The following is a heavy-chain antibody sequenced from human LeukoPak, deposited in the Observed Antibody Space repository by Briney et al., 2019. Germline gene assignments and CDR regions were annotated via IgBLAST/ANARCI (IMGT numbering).Heavy chain of an antibody. J-gene: IGHJ6*02. D-gene: IGHD3-16*01. CDR2: ISSSSSYI. CDR1: GFTFSSYS. V-gene: IGHV3-21*01. Sequence: GGSLRLSCAASGFTFSSYSVNWVRQAPGKGLEWVSSISSSSSYIYYADSVKGRFTISRDKAKNSLYLQMNSLRAEDTAVYYCARERGETTVGRYYYYGMDVWGQGTTVTVSS. CDR3: ARERGETTVGRYYYYGMDV.